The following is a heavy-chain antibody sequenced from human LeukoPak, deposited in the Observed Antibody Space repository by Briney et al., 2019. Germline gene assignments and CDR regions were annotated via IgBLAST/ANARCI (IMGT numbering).Heavy chain of an antibody. D-gene: IGHD1-26*01. J-gene: IGHJ5*02. CDR1: GYTFTNYY. CDR2: ITPSGGST. V-gene: IGHV1-46*01. Sequence: ASVKISCKASGYTFTNYYMHWVRQAPGQGLEWLGLITPSGGSTWYAQKFQGRVTMTRDMSTSTDYMELSSLRSEDTAVYYCARDNSVGDYAWWFDPWGQGTLVTVSS. CDR3: ARDNSVGDYAWWFDP.